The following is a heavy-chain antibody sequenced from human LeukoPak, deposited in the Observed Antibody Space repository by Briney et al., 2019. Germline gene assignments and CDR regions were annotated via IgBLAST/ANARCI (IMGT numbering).Heavy chain of an antibody. CDR3: ARSLWVRSVRHKIDYGGNYYRDV. Sequence: SETLSLTCTVSGGSISSGSYYWSWIRQPAGKGLEWIGRIYTSGSTNYNPSLKSRVTISVDTSKNQFSLKLSSVTAADTAVYYCARSLWVRSVRHKIDYGGNYYRDVGGKGTTVTVSS. CDR2: IYTSGST. V-gene: IGHV4-61*02. J-gene: IGHJ6*03. CDR1: GGSISSGSYY. D-gene: IGHD4-17*01.